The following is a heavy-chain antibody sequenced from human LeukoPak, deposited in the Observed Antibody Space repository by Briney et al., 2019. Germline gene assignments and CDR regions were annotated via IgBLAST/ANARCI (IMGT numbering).Heavy chain of an antibody. J-gene: IGHJ4*02. Sequence: GGSLRLSCAASGFTFSSYAMSWVCQAPGKGLEWVSVISGSGDSTYYADSVKDRFTISRDNSKNTLYLQMNSLRVEDTAVYYCARESPDFDYWGQGTLVTVSS. CDR3: ARESPDFDY. V-gene: IGHV3-23*01. CDR2: ISGSGDST. CDR1: GFTFSSYA.